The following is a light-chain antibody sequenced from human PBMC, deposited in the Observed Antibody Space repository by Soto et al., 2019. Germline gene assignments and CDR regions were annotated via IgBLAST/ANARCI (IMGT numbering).Light chain of an antibody. Sequence: EIVLTQSPGXLXXXXXXXXXXXXXXXQSVXSSYLAWYQQKPGQAPRLLISGASSRATGIPDRFSGSGSGTDFTLTISRLEPEDFAVYYCQQYGSSPYTFGQGTKLEIK. CDR1: QSVXSSY. V-gene: IGKV3-20*01. CDR2: GAS. CDR3: QQYGSSPYT. J-gene: IGKJ2*01.